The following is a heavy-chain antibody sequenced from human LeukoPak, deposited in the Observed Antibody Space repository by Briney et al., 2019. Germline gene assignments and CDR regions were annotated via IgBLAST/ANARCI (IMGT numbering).Heavy chain of an antibody. J-gene: IGHJ4*02. D-gene: IGHD3-10*01. V-gene: IGHV3-9*01. CDR1: GFIFDDYA. CDR3: AKDIRSFGHYYFDY. Sequence: PGRSLRLSCAASGFIFDDYAMHWVRQAPGKGLEWVSGISWNSGSIGYADSVKGRFTISRDNAKNSLYLRMNSLRAEDTAFYYCAKDIRSFGHYYFDYWGQGTLVTVSS. CDR2: ISWNSGSI.